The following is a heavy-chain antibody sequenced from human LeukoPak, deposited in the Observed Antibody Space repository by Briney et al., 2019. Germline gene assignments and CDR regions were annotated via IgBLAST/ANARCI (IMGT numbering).Heavy chain of an antibody. CDR2: ISGDGDRT. D-gene: IGHD5-12*01. Sequence: GGSLRLSCAASGINFNTYAMHWVRQAPGKGLEWVSLISGDGDRTSYADSVKGRFTISRDNDKNPLYLQMNSLRIEDTALYYCAKDRGYEVVFDPWGQGTLVAVSS. CDR1: GINFNTYA. J-gene: IGHJ5*02. V-gene: IGHV3-43*02. CDR3: AKDRGYEVVFDP.